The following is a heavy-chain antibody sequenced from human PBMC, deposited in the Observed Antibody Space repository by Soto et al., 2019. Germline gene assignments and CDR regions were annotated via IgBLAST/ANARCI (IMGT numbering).Heavy chain of an antibody. Sequence: EVQLVESGGGLVKPGGSLRLSCAASGFTFSSYSMNWVRQAPGKGLEWVSSISSSSSYIYYADSVKGRFTISRDNAKNSLYLQMNSLRAEDTAVYYCARYSTGGVVAATYYYYYYGMDVWGQGTTVTVFS. D-gene: IGHD2-15*01. CDR3: ARYSTGGVVAATYYYYYYGMDV. J-gene: IGHJ6*02. CDR2: ISSSSSYI. CDR1: GFTFSSYS. V-gene: IGHV3-21*01.